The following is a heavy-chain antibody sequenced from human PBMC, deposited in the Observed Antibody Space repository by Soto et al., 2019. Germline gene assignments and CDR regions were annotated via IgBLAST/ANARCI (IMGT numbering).Heavy chain of an antibody. V-gene: IGHV3-30*18. D-gene: IGHD2-2*01. CDR1: GFSFSTYG. J-gene: IGHJ6*02. Sequence: PGGSLRLSCAASGFSFSTYGMHWVRQAPGKGLEWVAFISNDGSNKYYADTVKGRYTISRDNSKNTLYLQMNSLRAEDTAVYYCAKDGGYCISTSCYGYGMDVWGQGT. CDR3: AKDGGYCISTSCYGYGMDV. CDR2: ISNDGSNK.